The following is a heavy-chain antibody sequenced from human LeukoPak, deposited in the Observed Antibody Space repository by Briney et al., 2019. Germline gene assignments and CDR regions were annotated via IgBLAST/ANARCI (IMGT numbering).Heavy chain of an antibody. CDR1: GYTFTSYG. Sequence: ASVKVSCKASGYTFTSYGISWVRQAPGQGLEWLGWISPQKGNTYSARSLQGRVTLTTDTSTNTAYLDLRSLTSDDTALYYCARAGVHVAVAGTADHWGPGTLVTVSS. CDR3: ARAGVHVAVAGTADH. D-gene: IGHD6-19*01. V-gene: IGHV1-18*01. CDR2: ISPQKGNT. J-gene: IGHJ4*02.